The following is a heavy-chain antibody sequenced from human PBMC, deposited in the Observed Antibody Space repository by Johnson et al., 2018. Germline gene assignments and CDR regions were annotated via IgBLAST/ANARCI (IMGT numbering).Heavy chain of an antibody. J-gene: IGHJ6*03. Sequence: EVQLVETRGGLVQPGGSLRLSCAASGFTFSSYWMTWVRQAPGKGLEWVSRITSDGRTTNYADSVKGRFTNSRENDRNKLYLQMKCLRGEDTAVYYCTRDKSRLMTVARGVITYYYMDVWGKGATVTVS. D-gene: IGHD3-10*01. V-gene: IGHV3-74*01. CDR2: ITSDGRTT. CDR3: TRDKSRLMTVARGVITYYYMDV. CDR1: GFTFSSYW.